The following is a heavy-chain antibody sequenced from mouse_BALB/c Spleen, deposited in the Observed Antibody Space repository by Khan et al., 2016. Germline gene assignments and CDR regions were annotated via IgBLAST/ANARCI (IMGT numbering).Heavy chain of an antibody. CDR3: ADALFVY. J-gene: IGHJ3*01. CDR2: IYPGDGDT. CDR1: GYTSANYW. Sequence: QVQLQPSGAELARPGASVRLSCKVSGYTSANYWMQWVKQRPGQGLEWIGSIYPGDGDTRYSQKFKDKATLTADKSSSSAYMHLGSVASEDSAVYYCADALFVYWGQGTLVTVSA. V-gene: IGHV1-87*01.